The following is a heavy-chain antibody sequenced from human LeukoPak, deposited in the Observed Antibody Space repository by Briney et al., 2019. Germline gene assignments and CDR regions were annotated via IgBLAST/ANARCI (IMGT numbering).Heavy chain of an antibody. Sequence: EASVKVSCKASGHTFTGYYIHWVRQAPGQGLEWMGWINPNSGGTKYAQKFQGRVTMTRDTSISTAYMELSRLRSDDTYVYYCARDLYDSSGYYDYWGQGTLVTVSS. V-gene: IGHV1-2*02. J-gene: IGHJ4*02. CDR3: ARDLYDSSGYYDY. CDR2: INPNSGGT. D-gene: IGHD3-22*01. CDR1: GHTFTGYY.